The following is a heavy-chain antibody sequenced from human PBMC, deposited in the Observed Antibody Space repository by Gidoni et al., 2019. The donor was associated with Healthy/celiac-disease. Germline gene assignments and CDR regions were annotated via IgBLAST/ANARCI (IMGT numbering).Heavy chain of an antibody. CDR2: INHSGST. CDR1: GGSLRGYY. D-gene: IGHD4-17*01. CDR3: ARGYGGNSGSYYYYYMDV. Sequence: QVQLQQWGAGLFKPSETLSPTCAVYGGSLRGYYWSWSRQPPGKGLEWIGEINHSGSTNYNPSLKSRVTISVDTSKNQFSLKLSSVTAADTAVYYCARGYGGNSGSYYYYYMDVWGKGTTVTVSS. J-gene: IGHJ6*03. V-gene: IGHV4-34*01.